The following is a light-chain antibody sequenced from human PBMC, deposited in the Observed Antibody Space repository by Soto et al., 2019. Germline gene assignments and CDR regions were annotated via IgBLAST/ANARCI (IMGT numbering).Light chain of an antibody. CDR3: HSYDSSLSASV. V-gene: IGLV1-40*01. CDR2: GNN. Sequence: QSVLTQPPSVSGVPGQRVTISCTGSSSNIGAGYDVHWYQQLPGTAPKLLIFGNNYRPSGVPDRFSGSKSGTSASLAITGLQAEDEADYYCHSYDSSLSASVFGGGTKLTVL. CDR1: SSNIGAGYD. J-gene: IGLJ3*02.